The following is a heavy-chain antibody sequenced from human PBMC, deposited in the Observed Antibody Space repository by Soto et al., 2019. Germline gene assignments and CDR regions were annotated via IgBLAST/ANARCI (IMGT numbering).Heavy chain of an antibody. CDR1: GGSISGRC. V-gene: IGHV4-59*01. CDR2: FCYTGST. D-gene: IGHD3-22*01. J-gene: IGHJ4*02. CDR3: AKSHYASSGYYIIDN. Sequence: PSETLSLTCTVSGGSISGRCWSWVRQSPGKGLEWIGYFCYTGSTNYNPSLRSRVTISVDRSKTQCSLKLPSVTAADTAVYYCAKSHYASSGYYIIDNWRQGTLVTVSS.